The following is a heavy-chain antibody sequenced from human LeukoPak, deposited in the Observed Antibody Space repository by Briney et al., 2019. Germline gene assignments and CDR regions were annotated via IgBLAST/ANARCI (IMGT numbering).Heavy chain of an antibody. Sequence: SVKVSCKASGGTFSSYAISWVRQAPGQGLEWMGGIIPIFGTANYAQKFQGRVTITTDESTSTAYMELSSLRSEDTAVYYCVYTTRGHLSYYYYYMDVWGKGTTVTVSS. D-gene: IGHD6-13*01. J-gene: IGHJ6*03. CDR1: GGTFSSYA. V-gene: IGHV1-69*05. CDR2: IIPIFGTA. CDR3: VYTTRGHLSYYYYYMDV.